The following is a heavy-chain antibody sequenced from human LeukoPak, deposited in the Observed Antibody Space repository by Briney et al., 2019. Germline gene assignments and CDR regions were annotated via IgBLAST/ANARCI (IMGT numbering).Heavy chain of an antibody. D-gene: IGHD6-6*01. CDR3: ARGSVEGVAARYSVDY. Sequence: SETLSLTCTVSGGSISSSSYYWGWIRQPPGKGLEWIGSIYYSGSTYYNPSLKSRVTISVDTSKNQFSLKLSSVTAADTAVYYCARGSVEGVAARYSVDYWGQGTLVTVSS. CDR1: GGSISSSSYY. CDR2: IYYSGST. V-gene: IGHV4-39*07. J-gene: IGHJ4*02.